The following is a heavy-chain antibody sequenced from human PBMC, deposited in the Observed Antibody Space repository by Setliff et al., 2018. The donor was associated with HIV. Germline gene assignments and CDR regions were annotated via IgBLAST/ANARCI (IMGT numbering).Heavy chain of an antibody. J-gene: IGHJ6*03. CDR2: IHYTGGT. CDR3: ARQFQYYYMDV. V-gene: IGHV4-39*01. Sequence: SETLSLTCSVSGSTISSSNYYWGWIRQPPGKGLEWIGSIHYTGGTHYDPSFKSRASFSLDTSKNQFSLRLGSVTAADTAVYYCARQFQYYYMDVWGKGTPVTVSS. CDR1: GSTISSSNYY.